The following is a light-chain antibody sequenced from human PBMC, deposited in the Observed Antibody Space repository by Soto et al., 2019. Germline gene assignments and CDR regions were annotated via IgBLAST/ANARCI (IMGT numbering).Light chain of an antibody. V-gene: IGKV3-20*01. CDR2: GAS. J-gene: IGKJ5*01. Sequence: EVVLTQSPGTLSLCPGERATLSCRASQSVASSFLVWYQQKLGQAPRLLIYGASSRATGIPDRFSGSGSGTDFTLTISRLEPEDFAVYYCQQYGSSPPITFGQGTRLEI. CDR3: QQYGSSPPIT. CDR1: QSVASSF.